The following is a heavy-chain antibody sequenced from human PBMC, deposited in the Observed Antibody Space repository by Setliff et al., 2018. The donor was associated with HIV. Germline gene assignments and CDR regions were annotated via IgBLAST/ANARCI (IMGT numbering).Heavy chain of an antibody. CDR2: INSDGSST. V-gene: IGHV3-74*01. CDR3: VRDITTCWDV. D-gene: IGHD1-20*01. CDR1: GFSFSNYW. J-gene: IGHJ6*02. Sequence: GESLKISCAASGFSFSNYWMHWVRQAPGKGLVWVSRINSDGSSTSYADSVKGRFTISRDNPKNMLYLQMNSLRGEDTAVYYCVRDITTCWDVWGQGTTVTVSS.